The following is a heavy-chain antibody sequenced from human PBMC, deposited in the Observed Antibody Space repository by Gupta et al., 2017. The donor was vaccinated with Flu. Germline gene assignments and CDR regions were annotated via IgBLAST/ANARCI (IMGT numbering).Heavy chain of an antibody. CDR3: ARGLRRLGGLAAHFDR. CDR2: ISGSATGI. V-gene: IGHV3-11*01. CDR1: GFMFRDSY. J-gene: IGHJ4*02. D-gene: IGHD3-16*01. Sequence: QEQLVVSGGEFVRSGGSVVLRCNTSGFMFRDSYIGWIRLVPGKGLEWLSYISGSATGIFYADSVKGRFTISRDNTDDSLHLQMNDLRGDDAAVYFCARGLRRLGGLAAHFDRWSQGTPVAVSS.